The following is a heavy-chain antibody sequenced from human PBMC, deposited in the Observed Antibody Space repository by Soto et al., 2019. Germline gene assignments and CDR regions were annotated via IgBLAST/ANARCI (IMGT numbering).Heavy chain of an antibody. J-gene: IGHJ5*02. D-gene: IGHD3-10*01. CDR3: ARDQDGSGSYYFNWFDP. CDR1: GYTFSSYY. Sequence: ASVKVSFKASGYTFSSYYLHWLRQAPGQGLEWMGIINPSGGSTSYAQKFQGRVTLTRDTSTSTAYMELSSLKSEDTAVYYCARDQDGSGSYYFNWFDPWGQGTLVTVSS. CDR2: INPSGGST. V-gene: IGHV1-46*01.